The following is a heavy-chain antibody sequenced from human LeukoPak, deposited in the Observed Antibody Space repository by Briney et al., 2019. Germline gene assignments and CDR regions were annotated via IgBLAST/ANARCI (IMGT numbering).Heavy chain of an antibody. CDR1: GGSISSSSYY. J-gene: IGHJ5*02. D-gene: IGHD2-2*01. Sequence: SETLSLTCTVSGGSISSSSYYWGWIRQPPGKGLEWIGSIYYSGSTYYNPSLKSRVTISVDTSKNQFSLKLCSVTAADTAVYYCARVAPDIVVVPAAIHWFDPWGQGTLVTVSS. V-gene: IGHV4-39*07. CDR2: IYYSGST. CDR3: ARVAPDIVVVPAAIHWFDP.